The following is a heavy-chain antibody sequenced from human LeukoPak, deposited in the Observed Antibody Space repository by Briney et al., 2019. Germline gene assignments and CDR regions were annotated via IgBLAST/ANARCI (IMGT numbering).Heavy chain of an antibody. CDR1: GYTLTELS. CDR3: ATGTIYCSSCSDDY. V-gene: IGHV1-24*01. J-gene: IGHJ4*02. D-gene: IGHD2-2*01. Sequence: GASVKVSCKVSGYTLTELSMHWVRQAPGKGLEWMGGFDPEDGETPIFAQKFQGRVTMTEDTSTDTAYMEQSSLRSEDTAVYYCATGTIYCSSCSDDYWGQGTLVTVSS. CDR2: FDPEDGET.